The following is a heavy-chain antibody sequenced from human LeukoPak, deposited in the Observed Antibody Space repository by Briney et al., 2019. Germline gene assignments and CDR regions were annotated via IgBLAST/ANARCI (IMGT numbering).Heavy chain of an antibody. CDR1: RFTFSDYY. CDR3: ARDGRLDY. CDR2: IGTSDTHT. V-gene: IGHV3-11*01. J-gene: IGHJ4*02. Sequence: GGSLRLSCVASRFTFSDYYMSWIRQAPGKGLEWISYIGTSDTHTYYADSVKGRFTISRDNANNSLFLQMGSLTADDTAMYYCARDGRLDYWGQGTLVTVSS.